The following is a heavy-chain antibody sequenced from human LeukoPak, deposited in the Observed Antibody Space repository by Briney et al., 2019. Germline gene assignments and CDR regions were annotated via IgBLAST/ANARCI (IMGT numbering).Heavy chain of an antibody. Sequence: PGGSLRLSCAASGFTFSSYSMNWVRQAPGKGLEWVSSISSSSNYISYADSVKGRFTISRDNAKNSLYLQMNSLRAKDTAVYYCARYGLRDYYYYAMDVWGQGTTVTVSS. CDR2: ISSSSNYI. D-gene: IGHD5-12*01. CDR1: GFTFSSYS. J-gene: IGHJ6*02. CDR3: ARYGLRDYYYYAMDV. V-gene: IGHV3-21*01.